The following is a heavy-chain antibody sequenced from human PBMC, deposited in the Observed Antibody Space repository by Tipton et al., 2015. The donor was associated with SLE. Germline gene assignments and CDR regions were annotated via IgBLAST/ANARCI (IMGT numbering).Heavy chain of an antibody. CDR2: LFHSGST. Sequence: TLSLTCAVSGYSISSGSYWGWIRQPPGKGLEWIGCLFHSGSTYYNPSLKSRVTISVYMSKNQFSLKLTSVTAADTAVYYCATSPLTLWGQGTLVTVSS. J-gene: IGHJ4*02. V-gene: IGHV4-38-2*01. CDR3: ATSPLTL. D-gene: IGHD2-2*01. CDR1: GYSISSGSY.